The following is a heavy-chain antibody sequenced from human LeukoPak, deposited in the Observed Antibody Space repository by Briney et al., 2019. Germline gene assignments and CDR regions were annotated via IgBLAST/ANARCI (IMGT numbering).Heavy chain of an antibody. J-gene: IGHJ4*02. CDR3: ARAGDSSGYEYYFDY. CDR1: GGPISSYF. Sequence: SETVSLPCTVSGGPISSYFWIWIRQPAGKGREWIGRIYTSGSTNYNPSLKSRVTMSVDTSKNQFSLQLSSVTAADTAVYYCARAGDSSGYEYYFDYWGQGTLVTVSS. D-gene: IGHD3-22*01. V-gene: IGHV4-4*07. CDR2: IYTSGST.